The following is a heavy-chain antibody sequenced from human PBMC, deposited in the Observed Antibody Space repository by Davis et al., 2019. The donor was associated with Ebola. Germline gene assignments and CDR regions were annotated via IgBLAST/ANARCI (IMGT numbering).Heavy chain of an antibody. CDR1: GFTFLNYW. J-gene: IGHJ6*04. V-gene: IGHV3-74*01. Sequence: GESLKISCAASGFTFLNYWMHWVRQAPGKGLEWVSRANSYGSTTGYGDSVKGRFTISRDNARNTLYLQMNSLRAEDTAVYYCSREVRGGFSPMDLWGTGTTVTVSS. CDR2: ANSYGSTT. CDR3: SREVRGGFSPMDL. D-gene: IGHD5-18*01.